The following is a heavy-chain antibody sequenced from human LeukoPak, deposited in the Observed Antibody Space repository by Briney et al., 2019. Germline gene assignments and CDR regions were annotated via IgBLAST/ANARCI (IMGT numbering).Heavy chain of an antibody. D-gene: IGHD2/OR15-2a*01. Sequence: PRGSLRLSCAASGFTFSSFGMHWVRQAPGKGLEWVSFINYNGRDKYYADSVKGRFTLSRDSSKNTLSLQINSLRAEDTAVYFCAKDSPTYYADSWGQGTLVTVS. CDR3: AKDSPTYYADS. V-gene: IGHV3-30*02. J-gene: IGHJ4*02. CDR2: INYNGRDK. CDR1: GFTFSSFG.